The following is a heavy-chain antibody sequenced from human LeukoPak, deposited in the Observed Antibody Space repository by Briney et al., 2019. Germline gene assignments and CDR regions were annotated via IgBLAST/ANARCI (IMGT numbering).Heavy chain of an antibody. J-gene: IGHJ6*03. Sequence: GASVKVSCKASGGTFSSYAISWVRQAPGQGLEWMGGIIPIFGTANYAQKFQGRVTITADESTSTAYMELSSLRSEDTAVYYCARDFKGVDTAMVGNYYYYMDVWGKGTTVTVSS. D-gene: IGHD5-18*01. V-gene: IGHV1-69*13. CDR1: GGTFSSYA. CDR2: IIPIFGTA. CDR3: ARDFKGVDTAMVGNYYYYMDV.